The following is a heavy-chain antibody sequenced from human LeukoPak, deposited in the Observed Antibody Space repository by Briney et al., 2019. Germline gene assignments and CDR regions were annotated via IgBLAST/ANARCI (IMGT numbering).Heavy chain of an antibody. J-gene: IGHJ4*02. Sequence: GGSLRLSCGASELAFKNVWMSWVRQAPGKGLEWVGRISSKSDGGTTDYAAPVKGRFTISRDNSKNTLYLQMNSLRAEDTAVYYCAKDFAIVVVPAAPDYWGQGTLVTVSS. CDR3: AKDFAIVVVPAAPDY. V-gene: IGHV3-15*01. CDR1: ELAFKNVW. CDR2: ISSKSDGGTT. D-gene: IGHD2-2*01.